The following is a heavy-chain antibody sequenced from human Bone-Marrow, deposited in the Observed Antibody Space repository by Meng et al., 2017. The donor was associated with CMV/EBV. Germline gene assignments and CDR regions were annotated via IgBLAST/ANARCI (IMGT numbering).Heavy chain of an antibody. D-gene: IGHD5-18*01. V-gene: IGHV4-59*01. CDR1: GGSISSYY. CDR3: ARELGGRTAMATSSLNWFDP. Sequence: SETPSLTCTVSGGSISSYYWSWIRQPPGKGLEWIGYIYYSGSTNYNPSLKSRVTISVDTSKNQFSLKLSSVTAADTAVYYCARELGGRTAMATSSLNWFDPWGQGTLVTVSS. J-gene: IGHJ5*02. CDR2: IYYSGST.